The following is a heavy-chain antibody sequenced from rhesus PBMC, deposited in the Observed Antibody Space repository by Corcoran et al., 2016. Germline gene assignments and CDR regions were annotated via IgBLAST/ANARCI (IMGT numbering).Heavy chain of an antibody. CDR2: IYWNDSK. D-gene: IGHD2-2*01. Sequence: QVTLKESGPALVKPTQTLTLTCTFSGFSISTTGIGVGWIRQPPGKALEWLANIYWNDSKYYSTSRRSRLTITKDTAKNQVALTMTNMDPVDTATYYCARVRTTNVDYWGQGVLVTVSS. CDR3: ARVRTTNVDY. J-gene: IGHJ4*01. V-gene: IGHV2-95*01. CDR1: GFSISTTGIG.